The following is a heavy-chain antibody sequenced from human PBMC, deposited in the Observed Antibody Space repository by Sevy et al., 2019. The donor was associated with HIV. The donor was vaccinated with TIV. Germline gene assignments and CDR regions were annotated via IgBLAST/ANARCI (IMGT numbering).Heavy chain of an antibody. CDR3: ARHPYYGSDSYCYFDQ. J-gene: IGHJ4*02. CDR2: IYPGDSDT. V-gene: IGHV5-51*01. CDR1: GYSFTNYW. Sequence: GESLKVSCKGSGYSFTNYWIGWVRQMPGKGLEWMGIIYPGDSDTKYSPSFQGQVTISADKSISTTYLQWSSLKASETDIYYCARHPYYGSDSYCYFDQWGQGPLVTVSS. D-gene: IGHD3-10*01.